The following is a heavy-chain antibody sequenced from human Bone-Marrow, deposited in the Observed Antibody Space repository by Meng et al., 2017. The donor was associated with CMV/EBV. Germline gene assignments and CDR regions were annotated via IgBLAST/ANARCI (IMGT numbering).Heavy chain of an antibody. Sequence: ASVKVSCKASGYTFTSYGISWVRQAPGQGLEWMGWISAYNGNTNYAQKLQGRVTMTTDTSTSTAYMELTRLTSDDTAFYYCARRGGYEYSLFDLWGQGTQVTVSS. CDR1: GYTFTSYG. J-gene: IGHJ5*02. V-gene: IGHV1-18*01. CDR3: ARRGGYEYSLFDL. D-gene: IGHD5-12*01. CDR2: ISAYNGNT.